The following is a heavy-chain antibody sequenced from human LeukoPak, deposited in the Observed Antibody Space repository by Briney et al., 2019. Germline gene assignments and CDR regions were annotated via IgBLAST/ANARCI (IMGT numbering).Heavy chain of an antibody. V-gene: IGHV3-23*01. CDR3: AGYYDILTGDDAFDI. D-gene: IGHD3-9*01. J-gene: IGHJ3*02. CDR2: ISGSVGST. CDR1: GFTFSSYA. Sequence: PGGSLRLSCAASGFTFSSYAMSWVRQAPGKGLEWVSAISGSVGSTYYADSVKGRFTISRDNSKNTLYLQMNSLRAEDTAVYYCAGYYDILTGDDAFDIWGQGTMVTVSS.